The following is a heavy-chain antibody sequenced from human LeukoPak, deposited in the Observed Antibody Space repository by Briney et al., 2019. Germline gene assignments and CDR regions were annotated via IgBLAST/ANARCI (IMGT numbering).Heavy chain of an antibody. Sequence: PGGSLRLSCAASGFTFSSYGMNWVRLAPGKGLEGVSYITRTSTTIYDADSVKGRFTIFRDNDKNTLYLQMNSLRAEDTAVYFCARDLRGSTPYYYYYMDVWGKGTSVTVSS. V-gene: IGHV3-48*01. CDR3: ARDLRGSTPYYYYYMDV. D-gene: IGHD1-26*01. CDR2: ITRTSTTI. J-gene: IGHJ6*03. CDR1: GFTFSSYG.